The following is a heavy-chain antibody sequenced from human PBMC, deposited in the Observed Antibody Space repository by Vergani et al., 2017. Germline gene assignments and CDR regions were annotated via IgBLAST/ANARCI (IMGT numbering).Heavy chain of an antibody. D-gene: IGHD6-19*01. Sequence: QVQLQESGPGLVKPSQTLSLTWTVSGGPISSGGYYWSWIRQHPGKGLEWIGYIYYSGGTYYNPSLKRRVTISVDTSKNHFSLTLTSVTAADAAVYYCASYTHSGQRADRWGQGILGTV. J-gene: IGHJ4*01. V-gene: IGHV4-31*02. CDR3: ASYTHSGQRADR. CDR2: IYYSGGT. CDR1: GGPISSGGYY.